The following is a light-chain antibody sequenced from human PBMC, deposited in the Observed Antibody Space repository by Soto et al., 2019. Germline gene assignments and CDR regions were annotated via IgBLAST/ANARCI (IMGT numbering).Light chain of an antibody. J-gene: IGLJ7*01. V-gene: IGLV3-21*04. CDR1: NIGSKS. CDR2: YDS. CDR3: QVWDKSSDHAV. Sequence: SYELTQPPSVSVAPGKTARITCGGNNIGSKSVHWHQQKPGQAPVVVMYYDSDRPSGIPERFSGAKSGNTATLTISRVEAGDEADYYCQVWDKSSDHAVFGGGTKLTVL.